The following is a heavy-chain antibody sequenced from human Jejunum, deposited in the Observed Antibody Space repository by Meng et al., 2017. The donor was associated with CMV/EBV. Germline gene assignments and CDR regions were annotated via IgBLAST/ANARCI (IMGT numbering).Heavy chain of an antibody. Sequence: NRYWMAWVRQKPGKGLEWMGIIFPDDGDTRYSPSFEGQVTISADTSISTAYLQWNSLKASDTAIYYCARADWAFVTPYYFDYWGQGTLVTVSS. CDR2: IFPDDGDT. CDR1: NRYW. V-gene: IGHV5-51*01. J-gene: IGHJ4*02. CDR3: ARADWAFVTPYYFDY. D-gene: IGHD3-16*01.